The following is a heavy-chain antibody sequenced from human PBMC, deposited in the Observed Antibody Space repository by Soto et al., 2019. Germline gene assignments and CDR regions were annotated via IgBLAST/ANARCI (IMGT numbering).Heavy chain of an antibody. CDR1: GFTFSDYY. D-gene: IGHD5-18*01. J-gene: IGHJ4*02. Sequence: GGSLRLSCAASGFTFSDYYMTWIRQAPGKGLEWVSYISSGGTTIYYADSVKGRFTISRDNAKNSLYLQLNSLRDEDTAVYYCARAPRGYSHAYDYWGQGTLVTVSS. V-gene: IGHV3-11*01. CDR2: ISSGGTTI. CDR3: ARAPRGYSHAYDY.